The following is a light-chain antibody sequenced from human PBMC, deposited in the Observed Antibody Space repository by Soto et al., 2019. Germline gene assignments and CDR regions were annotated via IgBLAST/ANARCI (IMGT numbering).Light chain of an antibody. Sequence: IVMTQSPATLSVSPGERATLSCRASQSVSSNLAWYQQKPGQAPRLLIYGASTRATGIPARFSGSGSGTDFTLTISSLQSEEFAVYSGERYNNWRGTLGQGTKVDIK. J-gene: IGKJ1*01. CDR3: ERYNNWRGT. V-gene: IGKV3-15*01. CDR1: QSVSSN. CDR2: GAS.